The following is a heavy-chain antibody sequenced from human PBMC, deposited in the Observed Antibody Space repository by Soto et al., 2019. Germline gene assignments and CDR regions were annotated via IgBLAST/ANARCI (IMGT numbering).Heavy chain of an antibody. J-gene: IGHJ6*02. CDR1: GGSITNYY. CDR3: ARHGFGPLHGLVDV. D-gene: IGHD3-10*01. Sequence: QVQLQESGPGLVKPSETLSLTCTVSGGSITNYYCSWFRQPPGKGLEWIGYNNYDGYSAYNLSLKRRVPLSMDASKTQFSLMLESGTATDTAVYYCARHGFGPLHGLVDVWGPGTTVIVSS. CDR2: NNYDGYS. V-gene: IGHV4-59*08.